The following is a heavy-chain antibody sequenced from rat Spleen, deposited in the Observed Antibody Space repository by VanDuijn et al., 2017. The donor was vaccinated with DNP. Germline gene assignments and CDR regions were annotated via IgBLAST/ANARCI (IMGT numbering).Heavy chain of an antibody. Sequence: EVQLVESGGGLVQPGRSLKLSCAASGFTFSDYYMAWVRQAPTKGLEWVAYISHEGGSTHYADAVKGRFMISRDDTKNTLSLQMDSLRSEDTATCYCSTNNYFDYWGQGVMVTVSS. CDR2: ISHEGGST. J-gene: IGHJ2*01. D-gene: IGHD1-10*01. CDR1: GFTFSDYY. CDR3: STNNYFDY. V-gene: IGHV5-20*01.